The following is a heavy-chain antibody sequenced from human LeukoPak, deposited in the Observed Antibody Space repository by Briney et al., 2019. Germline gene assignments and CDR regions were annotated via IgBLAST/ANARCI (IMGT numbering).Heavy chain of an antibody. Sequence: PGGSLRLSCAASGFTFSNYGMHWVRQAPGKGLEWVANIKPDGSEKYYVDSVKGRFTISRDNAKNSLYLQMNSLRAEDTAVYYCARDFVRLGFAHYFEYWGQGTLV. CDR2: IKPDGSEK. CDR1: GFTFSNYG. CDR3: ARDFVRLGFAHYFEY. V-gene: IGHV3-7*01. D-gene: IGHD3-16*01. J-gene: IGHJ4*02.